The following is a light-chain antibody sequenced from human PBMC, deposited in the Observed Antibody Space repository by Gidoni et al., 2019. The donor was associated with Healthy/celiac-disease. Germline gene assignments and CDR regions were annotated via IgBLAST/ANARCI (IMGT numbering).Light chain of an antibody. Sequence: SYELTQPSPVSVSPGQTARLTCSGDVLAKKYARWFQQKPGQAPVLVIYKDSERPSGIPERFSGSSSGTTVTLTISGAQVEDEADYYCYSAADNNRGVFGGGTKLTVL. CDR3: YSAADNNRGV. J-gene: IGLJ3*02. CDR1: VLAKKY. CDR2: KDS. V-gene: IGLV3-27*01.